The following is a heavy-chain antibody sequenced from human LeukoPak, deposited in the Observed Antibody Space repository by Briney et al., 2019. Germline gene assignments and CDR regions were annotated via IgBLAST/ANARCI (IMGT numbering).Heavy chain of an antibody. Sequence: GGSLRLSCAASGFTFSTYWIHWVRQPPGKGLVWVSRINADGSNATYADSVKGRFTISRDNAKDTLYLQMNSLRAEDTAMYYCARAAYGSGNYYNWFDPWGQGTLVTVSS. J-gene: IGHJ5*02. V-gene: IGHV3-74*01. CDR3: ARAAYGSGNYYNWFDP. CDR2: INADGSNA. D-gene: IGHD3-10*01. CDR1: GFTFSTYW.